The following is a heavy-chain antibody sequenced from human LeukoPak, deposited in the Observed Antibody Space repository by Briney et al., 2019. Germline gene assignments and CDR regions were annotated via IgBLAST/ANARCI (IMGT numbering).Heavy chain of an antibody. CDR3: ARRGRVGVKLNY. Sequence: SETLSLTCTVSGGSISSYYWSWIRQPPGKGLEWIGYIYYSGSTNYNPSLKSRVTISVDKSKNQFSLKLSSVTAADTAVYYCARRGRVGVKLNYWGQGTLVTVSS. J-gene: IGHJ4*02. V-gene: IGHV4-59*12. D-gene: IGHD2-21*01. CDR2: IYYSGST. CDR1: GGSISSYY.